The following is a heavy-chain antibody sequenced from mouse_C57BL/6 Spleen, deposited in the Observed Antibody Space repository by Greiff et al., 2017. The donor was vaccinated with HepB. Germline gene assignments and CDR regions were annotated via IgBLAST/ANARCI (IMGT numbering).Heavy chain of an antibody. CDR2: IYPGSGST. CDR1: GYTFTSYW. D-gene: IGHD1-1*01. Sequence: QVQLQQPGAELVKPGASVKMSCKASGYTFTSYWITWVKQRPGQGLEWIGDIYPGSGSTNYNEKFKSKATLTVDTSSSTAYMQRSSLTSEDSAVYYCARCDYYGSDLYYFDYWGQGTTLTVSS. CDR3: ARCDYYGSDLYYFDY. V-gene: IGHV1-55*01. J-gene: IGHJ2*01.